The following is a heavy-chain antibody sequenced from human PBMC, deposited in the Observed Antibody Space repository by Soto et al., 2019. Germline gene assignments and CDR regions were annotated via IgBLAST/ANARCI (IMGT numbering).Heavy chain of an antibody. CDR2: TYYKSKWFN. D-gene: IGHD5-12*01. CDR3: ARGSWDDVSGHYYMDV. V-gene: IGHV6-1*01. Sequence: QVQLQLSGPGLMEPSQTLSLTCAISGDSVSSNSAGWNWVRQTPTRGLEWLGRTYYKSKWFNDYSVSVKRRITINPDTSQNQFSLHLDSVTPEYTAVYFCARGSWDDVSGHYYMDVWGKGTTVTVYS. J-gene: IGHJ6*03. CDR1: GDSVSSNSAG.